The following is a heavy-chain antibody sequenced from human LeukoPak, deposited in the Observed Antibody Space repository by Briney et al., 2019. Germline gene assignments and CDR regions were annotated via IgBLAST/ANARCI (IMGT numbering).Heavy chain of an antibody. CDR3: ARGLYNRNY. V-gene: IGHV3-7*01. CDR2: IKQDGSEK. Sequence: PLGSLSLSRAPSLFTPSRYLMSWVRLAPAPGLESVANIKQDGSEKYYVDSVKGRFTISRDNAKNSLYLQMNSLRAEDTAVYYCARGLYNRNYWGEGTLVTVSS. D-gene: IGHD1-14*01. J-gene: IGHJ4*02. CDR1: LFTPSRYL.